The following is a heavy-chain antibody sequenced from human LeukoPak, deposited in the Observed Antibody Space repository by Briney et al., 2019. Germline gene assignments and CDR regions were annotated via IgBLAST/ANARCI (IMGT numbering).Heavy chain of an antibody. J-gene: IGHJ5*02. D-gene: IGHD3-16*02. CDR1: GYTFTSYD. Sequence: APVKVSCKASGYTFTSYDINWVRQATGQGLEWMGWMNPNSGNTGYAQKFQGRVTMTRNTSISTAYMELSSLRSEDTAVYYCARGEIMITFGGVIVMGSNWFDPWGQGTLVTVSS. CDR2: MNPNSGNT. CDR3: ARGEIMITFGGVIVMGSNWFDP. V-gene: IGHV1-8*01.